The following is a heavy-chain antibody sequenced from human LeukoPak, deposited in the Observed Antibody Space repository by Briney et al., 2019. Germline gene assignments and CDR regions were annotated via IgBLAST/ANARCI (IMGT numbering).Heavy chain of an antibody. J-gene: IGHJ3*02. CDR3: AGFFYDNSNDAFDI. Sequence: SVKVSFKASGVTFGSYDFTFTSYAISWVRHAPGQGLEWMGGIIPIYGRANYPQKFQGRVTITADESARTVNMQLSSLRSEDTAVYYCAGFFYDNSNDAFDIWGQGTVVTVS. D-gene: IGHD3-22*01. CDR1: GVTFGSYDFTFTSYA. V-gene: IGHV1-69*13. CDR2: IIPIYGRA.